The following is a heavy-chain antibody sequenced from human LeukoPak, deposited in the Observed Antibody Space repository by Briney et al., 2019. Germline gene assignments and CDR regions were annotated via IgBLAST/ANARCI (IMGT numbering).Heavy chain of an antibody. CDR2: ISYRGST. Sequence: SETLSLTCTVSGDSFSSHYWTWIRQPPGKGLEWIGYISYRGSTNYNPSLKSRVTISIDTSKNKFSLRLSCVTGADTAVYYCARDLVTVTKGFDIWGQGTMVSVSS. CDR3: ARDLVTVTKGFDI. J-gene: IGHJ3*02. D-gene: IGHD4-17*01. V-gene: IGHV4-59*11. CDR1: GDSFSSHY.